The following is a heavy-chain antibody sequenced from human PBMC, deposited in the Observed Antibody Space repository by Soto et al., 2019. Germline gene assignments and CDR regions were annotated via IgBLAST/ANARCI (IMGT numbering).Heavy chain of an antibody. CDR3: ARPDFGDYWYFDL. J-gene: IGHJ2*01. D-gene: IGHD4-17*01. V-gene: IGHV1-69*08. CDR1: GGTFSSHT. Sequence: QDQLVQSGAEVKKPGSSVKVSCKASGGTFSSHTFSWVRQAPGQGLAWMGRIIPALGTATYAQKFQGRVTITADESATTVYMELNSLRSEDTAVYFFARPDFGDYWYFDLWGRGTLVTVSS. CDR2: IIPALGTA.